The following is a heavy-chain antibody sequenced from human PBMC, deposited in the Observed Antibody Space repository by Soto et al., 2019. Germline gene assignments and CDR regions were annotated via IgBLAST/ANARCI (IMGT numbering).Heavy chain of an antibody. CDR3: VREGGDNGFDP. D-gene: IGHD3-16*01. CDR2: IYYSGST. J-gene: IGHJ5*02. Sequence: PSRTCTVSGGSIRSGDYYWSWIRQPPGKGLEWIGYIYYSGSTFYNPSLKNRVTISLDTSKIQFSLKLSSVTAADTAVYYCVREGGDNGFDPWGQGTLVTVSS. CDR1: GGSIRSGDYY. V-gene: IGHV4-30-4*01.